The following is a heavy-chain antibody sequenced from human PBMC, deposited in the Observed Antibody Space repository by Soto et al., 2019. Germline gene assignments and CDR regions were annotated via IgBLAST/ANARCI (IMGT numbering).Heavy chain of an antibody. Sequence: QVQLQESGPGLVKPSQTLSLTCTVSGGSISSGDYYWSWIRQPPGKGLEWIGYIYFSGSTYYNPSLKSRVTISVDTSTIRFSLKLTSGTAADTAVYYCARRRGYDWDWFFDLWGRGTLVTVSS. D-gene: IGHD5-12*01. J-gene: IGHJ2*01. CDR2: IYFSGST. V-gene: IGHV4-30-4*01. CDR3: ARRRGYDWDWFFDL. CDR1: GGSISSGDYY.